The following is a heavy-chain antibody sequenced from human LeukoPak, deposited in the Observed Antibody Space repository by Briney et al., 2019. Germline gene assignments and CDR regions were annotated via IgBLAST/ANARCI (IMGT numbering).Heavy chain of an antibody. J-gene: IGHJ5*02. CDR1: GGSISSSSYY. V-gene: IGHV4-39*01. D-gene: IGHD3-10*01. CDR3: TGGDYYGSGSYSWFDP. Sequence: PSETLSLTCTVSGGSISSSSYYWGWIRQPPGKGLEWIGSIYYSGSTYYNPFLKSRVTISVDTSKNQFSLKLSSVTAADTAVYYCTGGDYYGSGSYSWFDPWGQGTLVTVSS. CDR2: IYYSGST.